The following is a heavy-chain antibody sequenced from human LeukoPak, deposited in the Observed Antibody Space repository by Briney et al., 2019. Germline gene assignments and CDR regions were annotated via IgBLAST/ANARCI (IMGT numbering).Heavy chain of an antibody. CDR1: GFTFGDYA. V-gene: IGHV3-49*04. Sequence: PGGSLTLSCTASGFTFGDYAMSWVRQAPGKGLEWVGFIRSKAYGGTTEYAASVKGRFTISRDDSKSIAYLQMNSLKTEDRAVYYCTRDPRGSYGPDAFDIWGQGTMVTVSS. CDR3: TRDPRGSYGPDAFDI. J-gene: IGHJ3*02. D-gene: IGHD1-26*01. CDR2: IRSKAYGGTT.